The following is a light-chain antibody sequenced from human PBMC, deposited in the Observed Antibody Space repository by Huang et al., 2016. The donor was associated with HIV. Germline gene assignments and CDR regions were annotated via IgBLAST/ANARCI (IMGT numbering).Light chain of an antibody. Sequence: DIVMTQSPLSLSVAPGEPASISCTSSQRLLNRTGHNYVDWYLQKPGQVAELLVYVASNRASGVPDRFSGSGSGKNFTLKIGGVEAEDVGVYYCMQALQTPYTFGQGTKLEIK. CDR2: VAS. CDR3: MQALQTPYT. J-gene: IGKJ2*01. V-gene: IGKV2-28*01. CDR1: QRLLNRTGHNY.